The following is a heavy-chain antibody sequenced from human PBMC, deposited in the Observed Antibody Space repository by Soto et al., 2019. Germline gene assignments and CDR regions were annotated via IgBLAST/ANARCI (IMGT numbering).Heavy chain of an antibody. CDR3: GKDGAITDYTYLDY. Sequence: PGGSLRLSCAASGFNFDDYSMHCVRQAPGKGLEWVSLISWDGRSTYYADSVKGRFTVSRDNSKNSLYLQMNSLTTEDTAFYYCGKDGAITDYTYLDYWGQGALVTVSS. V-gene: IGHV3-43*01. CDR2: ISWDGRST. D-gene: IGHD1-26*01. CDR1: GFNFDDYS. J-gene: IGHJ4*02.